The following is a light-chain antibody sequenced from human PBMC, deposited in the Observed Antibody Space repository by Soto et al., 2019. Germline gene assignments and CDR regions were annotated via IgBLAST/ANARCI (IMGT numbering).Light chain of an antibody. CDR1: QSISGL. Sequence: DIQMTQSPSTLSASVGDRVTMTCRASQSISGLLAWYQHKPGKAPKLLIYKASGLESGVPSRFSGSGSGTEFTLTINGLQPDDFASYYCQQYNTFWTFGQGTKVDIK. J-gene: IGKJ1*01. CDR3: QQYNTFWT. V-gene: IGKV1-5*03. CDR2: KAS.